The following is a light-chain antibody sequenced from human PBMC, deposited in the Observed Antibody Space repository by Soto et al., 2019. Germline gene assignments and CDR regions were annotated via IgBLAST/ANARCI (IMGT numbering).Light chain of an antibody. CDR3: QQRSNWPVT. CDR2: DAS. Sequence: EIVLTQSPGTLSLSPGERATLSCRASQSVSSYLAWYQQKPGQAPRLLIYDASTRATGISARFSGSGSGTDFTLTISSLEPEDFAVYYCQQRSNWPVTFGQGTKVEVQ. V-gene: IGKV3-11*01. CDR1: QSVSSY. J-gene: IGKJ1*01.